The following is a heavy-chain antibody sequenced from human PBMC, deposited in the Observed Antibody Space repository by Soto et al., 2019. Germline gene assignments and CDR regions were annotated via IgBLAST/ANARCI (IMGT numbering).Heavy chain of an antibody. J-gene: IGHJ5*02. D-gene: IGHD3-9*01. CDR2: MNPNSGNT. V-gene: IGHV1-8*01. CDR1: GYTFTSYD. Sequence: GASVKVSCKASGYTFTSYDINWVRQATGQGLEWMGWMNPNSGNTGYAQKFQGRVTMTRNTSISTAYMELSSLRSEDTAVYYCARDKARYFAWAPPPLPASWGKGTLVPAS. CDR3: ARDKARYFAWAPPPLPAS.